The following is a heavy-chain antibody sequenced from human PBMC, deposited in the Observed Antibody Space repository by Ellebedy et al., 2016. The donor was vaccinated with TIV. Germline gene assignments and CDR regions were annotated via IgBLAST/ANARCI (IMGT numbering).Heavy chain of an antibody. V-gene: IGHV1-2*04. J-gene: IGHJ6*02. CDR3: ARGVEDV. CDR1: GYTFTGYY. CDR2: INPNSGGT. Sequence: ASVKVSXXASGYTFTGYYMHWVRQAPGQGLEWMGWINPNSGGTNFAQKFQGWVTMTRNTSITTAYMELSSLTSDDTAVYYCARGVEDVWGQGTTVTVSS. D-gene: IGHD3-3*01.